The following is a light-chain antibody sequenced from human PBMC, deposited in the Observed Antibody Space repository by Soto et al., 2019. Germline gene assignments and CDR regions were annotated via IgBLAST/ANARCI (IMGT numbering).Light chain of an antibody. CDR3: QHYGSSPVAYT. CDR2: AAS. CDR1: QRRGYLAPKN. J-gene: IGKJ2*01. Sequence: EIVLTHSPGPLSFSPGERANFSCRASQRRGYLAPKNVAWYQQKLGQAPRLLIFAASSRATGIPDRFSGSGSGTDFTLTISRLEPEDVALYYCQHYGSSPVAYTFGQGTKLEIK. V-gene: IGKV3-20*01.